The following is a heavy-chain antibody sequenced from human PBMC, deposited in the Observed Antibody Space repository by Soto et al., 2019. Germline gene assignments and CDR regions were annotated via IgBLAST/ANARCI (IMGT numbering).Heavy chain of an antibody. CDR2: IIPILGIA. J-gene: IGHJ5*02. Sequence: SVKVSCKASGGTFSSYTISWVRQAPGQGLEWMGRIIPILGIANYAQKFQGRVTITADKSTSTAYMELSSLRSEDTAVYYCAAGLAAGPGFDPWGQGTLVTVSS. CDR3: AAGLAAGPGFDP. D-gene: IGHD6-13*01. CDR1: GGTFSSYT. V-gene: IGHV1-69*02.